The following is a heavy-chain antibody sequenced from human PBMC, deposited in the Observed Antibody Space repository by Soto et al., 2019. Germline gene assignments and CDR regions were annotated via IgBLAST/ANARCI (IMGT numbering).Heavy chain of an antibody. D-gene: IGHD2-2*01. CDR2: IYYDGSNT. CDR1: GFIFSDYG. V-gene: IGHV3-33*03. CDR3: AIKAAAYYYYYGMDV. Sequence: PVGSLRLSCAASGFIFSDYGMHWVRQAPGKGLDWLAVIYYDGSNTYYADSVRGRFTISRDNAKNSLYLQMNSLRAEDTAVYYCAIKAAAYYYYYGMDVWGQGTTVTVSS. J-gene: IGHJ6*02.